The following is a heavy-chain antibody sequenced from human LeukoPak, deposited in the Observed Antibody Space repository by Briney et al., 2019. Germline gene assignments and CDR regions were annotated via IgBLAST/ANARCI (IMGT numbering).Heavy chain of an antibody. CDR1: GFTFSSYA. V-gene: IGHV3-30*14. J-gene: IGHJ3*02. D-gene: IGHD3-3*01. CDR3: ASYLEWVVGDAFDI. Sequence: GGSLRLSCAASGFTFSSYAMHWVRQAPGKGLEWVAVISYDGSNKYYADSVKGRFTISRDNSKNTLYLQMNSLRAEDTAVYYCASYLEWVVGDAFDIWGQGTIVIVYS. CDR2: ISYDGSNK.